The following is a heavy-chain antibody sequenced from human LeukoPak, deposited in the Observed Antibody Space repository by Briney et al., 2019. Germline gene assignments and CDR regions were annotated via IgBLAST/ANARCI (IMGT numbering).Heavy chain of an antibody. V-gene: IGHV3-21*01. Sequence: GGSLRLSCAASGFTFSSYSMNWVRQAPGKGLEWVSSISSSSSYIYYADSVKGRFTISRDNAKNSLYLQMNSLRAEDTAVYYCARWTDYGDYYFDYWGQGTLVTASS. CDR3: ARWTDYGDYYFDY. CDR2: ISSSSSYI. J-gene: IGHJ4*02. CDR1: GFTFSSYS. D-gene: IGHD4-17*01.